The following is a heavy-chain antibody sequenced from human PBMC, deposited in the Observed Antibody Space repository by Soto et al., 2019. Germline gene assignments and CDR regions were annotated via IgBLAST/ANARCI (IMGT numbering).Heavy chain of an antibody. D-gene: IGHD1-7*01. V-gene: IGHV3-11*06. CDR2: NSSSGDST. CDR1: GFTFSDYY. CDR3: ARGGVKGTTSRGQVYN. Sequence: QVQVVESGGGLVKPGGSLRLSCAASGFTFSDYYMSWIRQAPGKGLEWVSFNSSSGDSTKYADSVKGRFTISRDNAKNSLYLQLNSLRAEDTAVYYCARGGVKGTTSRGQVYNWGQGTLVTVSS. J-gene: IGHJ4*02.